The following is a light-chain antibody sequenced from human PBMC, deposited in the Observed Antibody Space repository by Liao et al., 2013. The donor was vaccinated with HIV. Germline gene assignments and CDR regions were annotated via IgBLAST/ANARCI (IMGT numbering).Light chain of an antibody. V-gene: IGLV3-25*03. CDR1: NIGTNS. J-gene: IGLJ2*01. CDR2: KDI. CDR3: QSADTSDTHVI. Sequence: SYVLTQPPSVSVAPGKTATITCGGNNIGTNSVHWYQLKSGQAPVLVMYKDIERPSGIPERFSGSSSGTKVTLTISGVQADDEADYYCQSADTSDTHVIFGGGTKLTVL.